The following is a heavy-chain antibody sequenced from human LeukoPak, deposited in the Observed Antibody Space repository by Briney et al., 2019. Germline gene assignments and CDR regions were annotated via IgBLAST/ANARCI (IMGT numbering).Heavy chain of an antibody. J-gene: IGHJ6*03. D-gene: IGHD3-22*01. CDR2: MNSSGSN. CDR3: ARGRQDVTMIVVVMTAVSYYLDV. CDR1: GGSFSGYY. V-gene: IGHV4-34*01. Sequence: ESSETLSLTCAVYGGSFSGYYGTWIRQTPEKGLEWIGEMNSSGSNNYNPSLKSRVTISVDTSKNHLSLELSSVTAADTAVYYCARGRQDVTMIVVVMTAVSYYLDVWGKRTTVTVS.